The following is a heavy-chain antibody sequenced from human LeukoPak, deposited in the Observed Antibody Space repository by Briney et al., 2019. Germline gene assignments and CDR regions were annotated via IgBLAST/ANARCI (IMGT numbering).Heavy chain of an antibody. V-gene: IGHV3-48*02. CDR2: ISSSSSIV. CDR3: ERFAGEDY. CDR1: GFTFSSYA. D-gene: IGHD3-10*01. J-gene: IGHJ4*02. Sequence: SGESLRLSCAASGFTFSSYAMNWVRQAPGKGLEWVSYISSSSSIVSYADSVQGRFTISRDNAKNSLYLQMNSLRDEDTAVYYCERFAGEDYWGQGTLVTVSS.